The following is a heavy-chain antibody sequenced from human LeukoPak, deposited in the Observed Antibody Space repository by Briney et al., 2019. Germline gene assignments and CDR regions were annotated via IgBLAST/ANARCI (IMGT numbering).Heavy chain of an antibody. CDR3: ARPDSGSCYDAFDI. CDR2: ISAYNGNT. V-gene: IGHV1-18*01. Sequence: ASVKVSCKASGYTFTSYGISWVRQAPGQGLEWMGWISAYNGNTNYAQKLQGRVTMTTDTSTSTAYMELRSLRPDDTAVYYCARPDSGSCYDAFDIWGQGTMVTVSS. J-gene: IGHJ3*02. D-gene: IGHD1-26*01. CDR1: GYTFTSYG.